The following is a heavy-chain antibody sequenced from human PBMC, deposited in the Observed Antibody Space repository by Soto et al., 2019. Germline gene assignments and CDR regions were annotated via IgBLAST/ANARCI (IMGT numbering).Heavy chain of an antibody. J-gene: IGHJ4*02. CDR1: GFTFSSYA. V-gene: IGHV3-74*01. CDR2: INSDGSTT. D-gene: IGHD4-4*01. Sequence: PGGSLSLSCAASGFTFSSYAMSWVRQAPGKGLEWVSRINSDGSTTSYADSVKGRFTISRDNAKNTLYLQMNSLRAEDTAVYYCARVRGDYTNYYFNYWGQGTLVTVSS. CDR3: ARVRGDYTNYYFNY.